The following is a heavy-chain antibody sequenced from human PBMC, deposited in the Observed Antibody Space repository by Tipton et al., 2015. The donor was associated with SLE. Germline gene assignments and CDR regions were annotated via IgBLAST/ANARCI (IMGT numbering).Heavy chain of an antibody. J-gene: IGHJ5*02. Sequence: QLVQSGPEVKEPGASVKVSCKASGYTFTNYKIHWFRQAPGQGLEWMGMFSDEKFQGRLTMTTDTSTSTAYMELRSLRSDDTAVYYCARLRFLEWLTDPVDPWGQGTLVTVSS. V-gene: IGHV1-46*01. D-gene: IGHD3-3*01. CDR2: FSD. CDR3: ARLRFLEWLTDPVDP. CDR1: GYTFTNYK.